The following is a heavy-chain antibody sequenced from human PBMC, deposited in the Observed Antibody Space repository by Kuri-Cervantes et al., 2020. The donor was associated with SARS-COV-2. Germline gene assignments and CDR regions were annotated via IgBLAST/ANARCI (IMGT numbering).Heavy chain of an antibody. V-gene: IGHV3-48*03. CDR2: ISSSGSTI. J-gene: IGHJ4*02. Sequence: GESLKISCAASGFTFSSYAMHWVRQAPGKGLEWVSYISSSGSTIYYADSVKGRFTISRDNAKNSLYLQMNSLRAEDTAVYYCAPRGEGSGFDYWGQGTLVTVSS. CDR1: GFTFSSYA. D-gene: IGHD3-16*01. CDR3: APRGEGSGFDY.